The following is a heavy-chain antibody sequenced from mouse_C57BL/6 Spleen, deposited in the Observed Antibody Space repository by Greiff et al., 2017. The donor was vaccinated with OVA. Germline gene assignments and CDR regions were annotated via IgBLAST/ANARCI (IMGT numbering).Heavy chain of an antibody. CDR2: IWSGGST. Sequence: VQVVESGPGLVQPSQSLSITCTVSGFSLTSYGVHWVRQSPGKGLEWLGVIWSGGSTDYNAAFISRLSISKDNSKSQVFFKMNSLQADDTAIYYCARPYDYDEYYYAMDYWGQGTSVTVSS. CDR1: GFSLTSYG. V-gene: IGHV2-2*01. CDR3: ARPYDYDEYYYAMDY. J-gene: IGHJ4*01. D-gene: IGHD2-4*01.